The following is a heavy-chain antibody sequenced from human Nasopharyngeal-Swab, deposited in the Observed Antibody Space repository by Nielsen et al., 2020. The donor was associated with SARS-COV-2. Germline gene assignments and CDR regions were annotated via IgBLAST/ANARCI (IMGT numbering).Heavy chain of an antibody. Sequence: GESLKISCAASGFDFNIYTMNWVRQAPGKGLEWVSAISSSGDYIYYAASVKGRFTVSRDNAKDSLYLQMNSLRIEDTAVYFCARIGYSSSSTDYWGQGTLVTVSS. D-gene: IGHD6-6*01. CDR3: ARIGYSSSSTDY. J-gene: IGHJ4*02. V-gene: IGHV3-21*01. CDR2: ISSSGDYI. CDR1: GFDFNIYT.